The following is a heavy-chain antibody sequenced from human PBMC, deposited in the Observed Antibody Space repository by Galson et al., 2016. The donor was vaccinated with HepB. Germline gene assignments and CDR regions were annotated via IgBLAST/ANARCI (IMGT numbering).Heavy chain of an antibody. J-gene: IGHJ4*02. Sequence: SLRLSCAVSGFAFDDYAMHWVRQAPGKGLEWVSGVSWNSDEVDYADSVKGRFTISRDSSKNTLYLQMNSLRPEDTAVYYCARNVPVTIFGYWGQGTLVTVSS. D-gene: IGHD3-3*01. CDR1: GFAFDDYA. CDR3: ARNVPVTIFGY. V-gene: IGHV3-9*01. CDR2: VSWNSDEV.